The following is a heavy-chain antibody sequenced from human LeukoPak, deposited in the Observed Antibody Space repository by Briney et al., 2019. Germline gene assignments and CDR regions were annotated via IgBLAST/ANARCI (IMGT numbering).Heavy chain of an antibody. J-gene: IGHJ4*02. CDR2: IKQDGSEK. CDR1: GFTFSTYW. CDR3: TREAAAGIDY. D-gene: IGHD6-13*01. Sequence: PVGSLRLSCAASGFTFSTYWMSWVRQAPGKGLEWVANIKQDGSEKYYLDSVKGRFTISRDNAKNSLYLQMNSLRAEDTAVYFCTREAAAGIDYWGQGTLVTVSS. V-gene: IGHV3-7*01.